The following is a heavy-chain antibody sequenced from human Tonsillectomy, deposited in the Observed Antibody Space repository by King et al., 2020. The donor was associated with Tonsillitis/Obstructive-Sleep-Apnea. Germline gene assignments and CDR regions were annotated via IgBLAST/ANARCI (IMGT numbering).Heavy chain of an antibody. Sequence: QLVQSGGGFVQPGRSLRLSCTASGFPFSDYAMNWVRQAPGKGLEWVGFIRSKGYGGTTEYAASVKGRFTISRDDSKSVAYLQMNSLQTEDTAVYYCTRACGGDCYTYYYYGMDLWGRGTTVTVSS. CDR2: IRSKGYGGTT. D-gene: IGHD2-21*02. CDR1: GFPFSDYA. J-gene: IGHJ6*02. CDR3: TRACGGDCYTYYYYGMDL. V-gene: IGHV3-49*04.